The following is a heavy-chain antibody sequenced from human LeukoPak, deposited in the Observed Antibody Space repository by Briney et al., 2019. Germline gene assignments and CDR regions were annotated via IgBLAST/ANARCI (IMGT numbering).Heavy chain of an antibody. V-gene: IGHV3-23*01. CDR3: AKGNRYSYGCFDY. Sequence: PGGSLRLSCAASGFTFRRYGMTWVRQAPGKGLDWVSSVSDSGRNTYYADSVKGRFTISRDNSKNTLYLQMNSLRAEDTAVYYCAKGNRYSYGCFDYWGQGTLVTVSS. CDR1: GFTFRRYG. J-gene: IGHJ4*02. CDR2: VSDSGRNT. D-gene: IGHD5-18*01.